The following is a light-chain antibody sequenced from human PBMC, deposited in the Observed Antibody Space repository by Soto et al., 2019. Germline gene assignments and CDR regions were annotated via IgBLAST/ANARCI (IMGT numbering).Light chain of an antibody. CDR2: DAS. V-gene: IGKV3-11*01. CDR1: QSVSSY. Sequence: ETVLTQSPATLSLSPGERATLSCRASQSVSSYLAWYQQKPGQAPRLLIYDASNRATGIPARFSGSGSGTDFTLTISSLEPADFAVYYCQQRSNWPLNFGGGTKVDIK. CDR3: QQRSNWPLN. J-gene: IGKJ4*01.